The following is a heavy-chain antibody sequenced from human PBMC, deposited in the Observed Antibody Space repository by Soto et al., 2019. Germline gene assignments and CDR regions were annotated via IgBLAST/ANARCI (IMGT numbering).Heavy chain of an antibody. Sequence: SQTLSLTCAISGDSVSSNSAAWNWIRQAPSRGLEWLGRTYYRSKWYNDYAVSVKSRITINPDTSKNQFSLQLNSVTPEDTAVYYCAFLPYYDILTGYYTHLIDYGMDVWGQGTTVTVSS. V-gene: IGHV6-1*01. D-gene: IGHD3-9*01. CDR2: TYYRSKWYN. J-gene: IGHJ6*02. CDR1: GDSVSSNSAA. CDR3: AFLPYYDILTGYYTHLIDYGMDV.